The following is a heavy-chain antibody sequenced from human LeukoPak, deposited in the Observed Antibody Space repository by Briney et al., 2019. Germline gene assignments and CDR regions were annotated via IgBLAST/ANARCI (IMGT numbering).Heavy chain of an antibody. V-gene: IGHV4-34*01. CDR3: ARGYEGETKD. D-gene: IGHD3-16*01. CDR2: INHSGST. CDR1: GGSFSGYY. J-gene: IGHJ4*02. Sequence: SETLSLTCAVYGGSFSGYYWSWIRQPPGKGLEWIGEINHSGSTNYNPSLKSRVTISVDTSKNQFSLKLSSVTAADTAVYYCARGYEGETKDWGQGTLVTVSS.